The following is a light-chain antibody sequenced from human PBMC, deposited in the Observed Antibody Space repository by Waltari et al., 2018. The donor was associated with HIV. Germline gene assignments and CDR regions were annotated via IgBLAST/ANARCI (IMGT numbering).Light chain of an antibody. Sequence: EIVLTQSPDFQSVTPREEVTITCRASKNIGESLHWYQQKPDQSPNLLIKFASQSFSGVPSRFSGSGSGTDFTLTISSLEAEDAATYYCLQSTTLPYTFGQGTKLEIK. CDR1: KNIGES. CDR3: LQSTTLPYT. J-gene: IGKJ2*01. CDR2: FAS. V-gene: IGKV6-21*01.